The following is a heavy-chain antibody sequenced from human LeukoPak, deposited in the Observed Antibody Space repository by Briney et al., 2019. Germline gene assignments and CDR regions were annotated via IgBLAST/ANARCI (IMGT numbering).Heavy chain of an antibody. CDR3: VRAGWELDF. CDR1: GFIFREYW. V-gene: IGHV3-7*01. CDR2: IKEDGTEK. D-gene: IGHD1-1*01. J-gene: IGHJ4*02. Sequence: GGSLRLSCAASGFIFREYWMAWVRRATGKGLQWVAHIKEDGTEKYYLDSVRGRLTIAKDDDKNSLYLQMNSLRVEDTALYYCVRAGWELDFWGQGTPVTVSS.